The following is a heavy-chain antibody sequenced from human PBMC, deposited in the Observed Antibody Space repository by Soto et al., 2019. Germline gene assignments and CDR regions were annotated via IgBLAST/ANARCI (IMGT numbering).Heavy chain of an antibody. Sequence: QQQLVQSGAEVKKPGSSVKVSCKASGGTFGNYAISWVRQAPGQGLEWMGKIIPIFKTANYAQKFQGRITITADRDPLTDQAYMELSSQRSEDTALYYCARVSIPGIYCEDVWGQGTTVTVSS. D-gene: IGHD2-21*01. V-gene: IGHV1-69*06. CDR2: IIPIFKTA. CDR3: ARVSIPGIYCEDV. J-gene: IGHJ6*02. CDR1: GGTFGNYA.